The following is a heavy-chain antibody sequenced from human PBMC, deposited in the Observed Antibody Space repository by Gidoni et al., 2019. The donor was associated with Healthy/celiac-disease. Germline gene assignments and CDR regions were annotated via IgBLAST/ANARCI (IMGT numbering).Heavy chain of an antibody. J-gene: IGHJ3*02. CDR3: ARDGGIAAAGTAFDI. CDR2: ISSSSSYI. V-gene: IGHV3-21*01. Sequence: EVQLVESGGGLVKPGGSLRLSCAASGFSFSSYSVNWVRHAPGKGLEGVSSISSSSSYIYYADSVKGRFTISRDNAKNSLYLQMNSLRAEDTAVYYCARDGGIAAAGTAFDIWGQGTMVTVSS. D-gene: IGHD6-13*01. CDR1: GFSFSSYS.